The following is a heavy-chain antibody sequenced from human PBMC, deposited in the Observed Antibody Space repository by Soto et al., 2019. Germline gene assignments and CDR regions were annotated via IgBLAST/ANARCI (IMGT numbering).Heavy chain of an antibody. D-gene: IGHD3-22*01. CDR3: ARMINYYMDV. Sequence: PSATLSLTCTVSGGSISSYYWSWIRQPPGKGLEWIGYIYYSGSTNYNPSLKSRVTISVDTSKNQFSLKLSSVTAADTAVYYCARMINYYMDVWGKGTTVTVSS. CDR2: IYYSGST. J-gene: IGHJ6*03. V-gene: IGHV4-59*08. CDR1: GGSISSYY.